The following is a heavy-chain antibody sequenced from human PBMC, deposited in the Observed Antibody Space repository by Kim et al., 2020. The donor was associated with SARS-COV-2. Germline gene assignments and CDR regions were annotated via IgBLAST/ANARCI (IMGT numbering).Heavy chain of an antibody. CDR3: ARDLFVPAAMSDY. Sequence: SVKVSCKASGGTFSSYAISWVRQAPGQGLEWMGRIIPILGIANYAQKFQGRVTITADKSTSTAYMELSSLRSEDTAVYYCARDLFVPAAMSDYWGQGTLVTVSS. CDR2: IIPILGIA. V-gene: IGHV1-69*04. CDR1: GGTFSSYA. J-gene: IGHJ4*02. D-gene: IGHD2-2*01.